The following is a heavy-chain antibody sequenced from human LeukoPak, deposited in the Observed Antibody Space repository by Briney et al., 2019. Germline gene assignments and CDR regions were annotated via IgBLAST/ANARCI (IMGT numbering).Heavy chain of an antibody. V-gene: IGHV4-4*07. CDR1: GGSISSYY. D-gene: IGHD3-22*01. J-gene: IGHJ4*02. Sequence: SETLCLTCTVSGGSISSYYWSWIRQPAGKGLEWIGRIYTSGSTNYNPSLKSRVTMSVDTSKNQFSLKLSSVTAADTAVYYCARERDDSSGYPSYFDYWGQGTLVTVSS. CDR3: ARERDDSSGYPSYFDY. CDR2: IYTSGST.